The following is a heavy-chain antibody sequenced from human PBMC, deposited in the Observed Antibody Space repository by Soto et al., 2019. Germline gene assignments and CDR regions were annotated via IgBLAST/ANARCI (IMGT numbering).Heavy chain of an antibody. J-gene: IGHJ4*02. CDR2: FDPEDGET. CDR1: GYTLTELS. V-gene: IGHV1-24*01. Sequence: ASVKVSCKVSGYTLTELSMHWVRQAPGKGLEWMGGFDPEDGETIYAQKFQGRVTMTEDASTDTAYMELSSLRSEDTAVYYCATIVSMYYYDSSGYCYYFDYWGQGTLVTVSS. D-gene: IGHD3-22*01. CDR3: ATIVSMYYYDSSGYCYYFDY.